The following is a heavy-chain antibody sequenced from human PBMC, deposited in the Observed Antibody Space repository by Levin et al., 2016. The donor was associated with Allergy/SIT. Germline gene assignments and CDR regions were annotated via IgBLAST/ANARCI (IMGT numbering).Heavy chain of an antibody. Sequence: GESLKISCAASGFGFSVFALDWVRQAPGKGLEWVAHISYDSAYIFYADSVKDRFTISRDNSQNTVYLHMERLRSEDTAVYYCARDGNRRFDYWGQGTLVTVSS. V-gene: IGHV3-30*04. CDR2: ISYDSAYI. CDR3: ARDGNRRFDY. CDR1: GFGFSVFA. D-gene: IGHD1-14*01. J-gene: IGHJ4*02.